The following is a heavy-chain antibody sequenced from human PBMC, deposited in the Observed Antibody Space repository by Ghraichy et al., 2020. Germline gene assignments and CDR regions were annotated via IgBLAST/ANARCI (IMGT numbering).Heavy chain of an antibody. Sequence: GGSLRLSCAASGFTFSGYWMSWVRQAPGKGLEWVANIDQDGSEKYYVDSVRGRFTISRDNVKNSLYLQMNSLRADDTALYYCARADAYSGGYWGQGTLVTVSS. CDR3: ARADAYSGGY. CDR2: IDQDGSEK. D-gene: IGHD2-15*01. V-gene: IGHV3-7*03. J-gene: IGHJ4*02. CDR1: GFTFSGYW.